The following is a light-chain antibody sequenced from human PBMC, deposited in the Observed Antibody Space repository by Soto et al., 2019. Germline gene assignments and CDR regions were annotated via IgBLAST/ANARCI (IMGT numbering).Light chain of an antibody. CDR1: QSVGSN. Sequence: EIVMAQSPATLSVSPGERATLSCRASQSVGSNLAWYQQKPGQAPRLLIYGASSRATGIPDRFSGSGSGTDFTLTINRLEPEDFAVYYCQQYGTSPRTFGQGTKVDIK. V-gene: IGKV3-20*01. CDR3: QQYGTSPRT. CDR2: GAS. J-gene: IGKJ1*01.